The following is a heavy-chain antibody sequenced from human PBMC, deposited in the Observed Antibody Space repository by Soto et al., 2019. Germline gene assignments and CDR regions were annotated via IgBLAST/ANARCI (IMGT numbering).Heavy chain of an antibody. D-gene: IGHD2-8*01. J-gene: IGHJ6*02. Sequence: GASVKVSCKASGGTFSSYAISWVRQAPGQGLEWMGGIIPIFGTANYAQKFQGRVTITADESTSTAYMELSSLRSEDTAVYYCARAGGCTNGVCYQAVAGRYYYYYGMDVWGQGTTVTVSS. CDR2: IIPIFGTA. CDR3: ARAGGCTNGVCYQAVAGRYYYYYGMDV. V-gene: IGHV1-69*13. CDR1: GGTFSSYA.